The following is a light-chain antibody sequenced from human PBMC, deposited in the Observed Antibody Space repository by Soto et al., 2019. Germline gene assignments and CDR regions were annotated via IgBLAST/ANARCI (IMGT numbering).Light chain of an antibody. V-gene: IGKV3-20*01. J-gene: IGKJ1*01. CDR1: HSVTSDY. CDR2: GAT. CDR3: QQYGDSPRG. Sequence: EIVLTQSPGTLSLSPGERATLSCRASHSVTSDYLAWYQQKPGQAPRLLIYGATKRATGIPDRFSGSGSGTDFTLTISRLEAEDFAVYYCQQYGDSPRGFGQGTKVDIK.